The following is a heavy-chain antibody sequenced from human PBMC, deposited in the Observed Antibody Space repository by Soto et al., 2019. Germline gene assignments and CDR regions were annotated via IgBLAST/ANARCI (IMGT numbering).Heavy chain of an antibody. CDR1: GYTFFTYD. CDR2: ISTYSGET. Sequence: ASVKVSCKASGYTFFTYDISWVRQAAGQGLEWMGWISTYSGETKYAQKFQGRVTMTTDTPTTKDYLELRSLRSDDTDVYYCARHHGPTTSENWFDPLGQRTLVPVSS. D-gene: IGHD1-1*01. CDR3: ARHHGPTTSENWFDP. J-gene: IGHJ5*02. V-gene: IGHV1-18*01.